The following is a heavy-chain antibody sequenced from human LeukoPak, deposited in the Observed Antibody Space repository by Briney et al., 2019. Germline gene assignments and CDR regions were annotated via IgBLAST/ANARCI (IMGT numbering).Heavy chain of an antibody. CDR2: INPNSGGT. CDR3: ARDRVLRFLEWVRNHYYYYMDV. CDR1: GYTFTGYY. Sequence: ASVKVSCKASGYTFTGYYMHWVRQAPGQGLEWMGWINPNSGGTNYAQKFQGRVTMTRDTSISTAYMELSRLRSDDTAVYYCARDRVLRFLEWVRNHYYYYMDVWGKGTTVTVSS. D-gene: IGHD3-3*01. J-gene: IGHJ6*03. V-gene: IGHV1-2*02.